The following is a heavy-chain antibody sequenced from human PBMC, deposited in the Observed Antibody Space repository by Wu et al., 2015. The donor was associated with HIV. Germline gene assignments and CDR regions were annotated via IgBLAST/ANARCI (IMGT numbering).Heavy chain of an antibody. Sequence: QVQLVQSGAEVKKPGSSVKVSCKASGGTFSSYAISWVRQAPGQGLEWMGGIIPIFGTANYAQKFQGRVTITTDESTSTAYMELSSLRSEDTAVYYCARALYYDILTGYYDYYYYGMDVWGQGTTVTVSS. J-gene: IGHJ6*02. D-gene: IGHD3-9*01. V-gene: IGHV1-69*05. CDR1: GGTFSSYA. CDR3: ARALYYDILTGYYDYYYYGMDV. CDR2: IIPIFGTA.